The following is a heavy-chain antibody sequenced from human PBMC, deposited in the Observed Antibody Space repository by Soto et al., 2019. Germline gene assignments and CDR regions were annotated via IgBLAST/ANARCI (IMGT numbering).Heavy chain of an antibody. Sequence: EVQLLESGGGLVQPGGSLRLSCAASGFTFSSYAMSWVSQAPGKGLEWVSAISGSGGSTYYADSVKGRFTISRDNSKNTLYLQMNSLRADDTAVYYCAKDSTRYYYDSSVPRAFDDWGQGTRVTVSA. J-gene: IGHJ4*02. CDR2: ISGSGGST. CDR3: AKDSTRYYYDSSVPRAFDD. D-gene: IGHD3-22*01. V-gene: IGHV3-23*01. CDR1: GFTFSSYA.